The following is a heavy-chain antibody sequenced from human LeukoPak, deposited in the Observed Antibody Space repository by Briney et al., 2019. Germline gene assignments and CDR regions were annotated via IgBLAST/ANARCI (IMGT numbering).Heavy chain of an antibody. D-gene: IGHD4-23*01. Sequence: ASVKVSCKTSVHTVTAYYIHWLRQAPGQGLEWMGWINPDNSFTKYAQNFQGRVTMTRDTSIRAASMELRGLRSDDTAVYSCAGVAVGYWYFDLWGRGTLVTVSS. J-gene: IGHJ2*01. CDR1: VHTVTAYY. CDR2: INPDNSFT. V-gene: IGHV1-2*02. CDR3: AGVAVGYWYFDL.